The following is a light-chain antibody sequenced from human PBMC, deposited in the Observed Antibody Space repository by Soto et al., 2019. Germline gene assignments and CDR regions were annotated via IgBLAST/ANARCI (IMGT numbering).Light chain of an antibody. CDR3: CSYGEITTPQYD. Sequence: LTQPASVSGSPGQSITISCTVTSSDVGKYDFVSWYQQHPGKAPKLMIYDVTKRPSGVSNRFSGSKSGNAASLTISGLQSDDEADYTCCSYGEITTPQYDCGRGTKVTVL. J-gene: IGLJ1*01. CDR1: SSDVGKYDF. V-gene: IGLV2-23*02. CDR2: DVT.